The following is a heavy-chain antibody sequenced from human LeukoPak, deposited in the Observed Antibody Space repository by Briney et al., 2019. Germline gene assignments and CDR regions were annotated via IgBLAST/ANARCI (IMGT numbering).Heavy chain of an antibody. V-gene: IGHV4-34*01. J-gene: IGHJ6*03. D-gene: IGHD2-2*01. Sequence: SETLSLTCAVYGGSFSGYYWSWIRQPPGKGLEWIGEINHSGSTNYNPSLKSRVTISVDTSKNQFSLKLSSVTAADTAVYYCARCPVGDCSSTSCQMWGYYYYYMDVWGKGTTVTVS. CDR1: GGSFSGYY. CDR3: ARCPVGDCSSTSCQMWGYYYYYMDV. CDR2: INHSGST.